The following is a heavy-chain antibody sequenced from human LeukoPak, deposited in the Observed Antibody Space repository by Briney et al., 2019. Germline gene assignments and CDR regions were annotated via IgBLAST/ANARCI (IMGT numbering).Heavy chain of an antibody. V-gene: IGHV3-72*01. CDR2: IRNRVDSYTT. CDR1: GFTFSDHY. CDR3: ARGHSGTSDRLDP. Sequence: PGGSPRLSCAASGFTFSDHYMDWVRQAPGKGLEWVCRIRNRVDSYTTEYAASVKGRFSISRDDSKNSLYLQMNSLKIEDTAVYFCARGHSGTSDRLDPWGQGTLVTVSS. D-gene: IGHD1-26*01. J-gene: IGHJ5*02.